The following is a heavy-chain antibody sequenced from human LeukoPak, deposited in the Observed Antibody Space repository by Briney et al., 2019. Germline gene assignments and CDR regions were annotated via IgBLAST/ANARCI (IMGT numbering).Heavy chain of an antibody. V-gene: IGHV3-33*01. D-gene: IGHD3-9*01. CDR2: IWYDGSDK. CDR3: ARVYEIWYAFDY. Sequence: GGSLRLSCAASGFTFSSYGIHWVRQAPGKGLEWVAVIWYDGSDKYYADSVKGRFTISRDNAKNSLYLQMNSLRAEDTAVYYCARVYEIWYAFDYRGQGTLVTVSS. CDR1: GFTFSSYG. J-gene: IGHJ4*02.